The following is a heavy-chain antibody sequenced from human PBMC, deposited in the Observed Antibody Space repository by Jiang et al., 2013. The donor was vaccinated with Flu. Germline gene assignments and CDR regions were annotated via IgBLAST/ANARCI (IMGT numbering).Heavy chain of an antibody. CDR1: IQLPPPTG. Sequence: GAEVKKARGVSEDLLSGFWIQLPPPTGSPGCARCPGKAWSTWGRIDPSDSYINYSPSFEGHVTISTDESISTAYLQWSSLKASDTAMYYCARRRYIVGNSSFDFWGQGTLVTVSS. V-gene: IGHV5-10-1*01. D-gene: IGHD1-26*01. J-gene: IGHJ4*02. CDR3: ARRRYIVGNSSFDF. CDR2: IDPSDSYI.